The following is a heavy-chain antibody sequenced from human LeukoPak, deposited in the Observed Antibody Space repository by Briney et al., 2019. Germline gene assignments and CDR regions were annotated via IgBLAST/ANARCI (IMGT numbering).Heavy chain of an antibody. CDR1: GGPISSYY. Sequence: SETLSLTCTVSGGPISSYYWSWIRQPAGKGLEWIGRIYTSGSTNANPSLKSRVTMSVDTSENQFSLKLSSVTAADTAVYYCARDNPPQYNSGWFAYWGQGTLFTVFS. J-gene: IGHJ4*02. V-gene: IGHV4-4*07. CDR2: IYTSGST. CDR3: ARDNPPQYNSGWFAY. D-gene: IGHD6-19*01.